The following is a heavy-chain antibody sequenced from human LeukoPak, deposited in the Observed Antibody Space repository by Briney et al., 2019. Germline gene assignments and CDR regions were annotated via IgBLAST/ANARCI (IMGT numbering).Heavy chain of an antibody. CDR3: ARVYSSSSPFDY. CDR1: GYTFTSCY. CDR2: INPSGGST. D-gene: IGHD6-6*01. V-gene: IGHV1-46*01. J-gene: IGHJ4*02. Sequence: ASVKVSCKASGYTFTSCYMHWVRQAPGQGLEWMGIINPSGGSTIYAQKFQGRVTMTRDTSTSTVYMELSSLRSEDMAVYYCARVYSSSSPFDYWGQGTLVTVSS.